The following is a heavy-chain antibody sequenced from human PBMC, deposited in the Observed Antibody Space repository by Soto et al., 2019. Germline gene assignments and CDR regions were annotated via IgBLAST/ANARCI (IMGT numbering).Heavy chain of an antibody. CDR3: AKHCGGDCSNGFAI. J-gene: IGHJ3*02. Sequence: QLHLVPSGAAVKEPGASVKVSCKTSADIFHNYYMHWVRQAPGQGLEWMGVMTPSDGSTNYAQSFQGRVTMTRDTSTRTVYVALSSLRSEDPAVYYCAKHCGGDCSNGFAIWGQGTKVTVSS. CDR2: MTPSDGST. D-gene: IGHD2-21*02. V-gene: IGHV1-46*02. CDR1: ADIFHNYY.